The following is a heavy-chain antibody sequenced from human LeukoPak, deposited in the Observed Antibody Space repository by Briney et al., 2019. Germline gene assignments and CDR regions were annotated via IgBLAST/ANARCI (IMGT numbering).Heavy chain of an antibody. D-gene: IGHD3-3*01. CDR1: GFTFTTFG. V-gene: IGHV3-30*02. CDR2: IRYDGGTK. Sequence: PGGSLRLSCAASGFTFTTFGMHWVRQAPGKGLEWVAFIRYDGGTKNFADSVKGRFTVSRDNSKNTLYLQMNSLSSEDTAVYYCARESETIFGVVGWLYYYYMDVWGKGTTVTVSS. J-gene: IGHJ6*03. CDR3: ARESETIFGVVGWLYYYYMDV.